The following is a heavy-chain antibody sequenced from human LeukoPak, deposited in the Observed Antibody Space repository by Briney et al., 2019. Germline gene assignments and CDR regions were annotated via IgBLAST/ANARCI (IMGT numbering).Heavy chain of an antibody. CDR3: AELGITMIGGV. J-gene: IGHJ6*04. CDR2: ISSGGSTI. V-gene: IGHV3-48*03. Sequence: GGSLRLSCAASGFTVHSNYMSWVRQAPGKGLEWVSYISSGGSTIYYADSVKGRFTISRDNAKNSLYLQMNSLRAEDTAVYYCAELGITMIGGVWGKGTTVTISS. CDR1: GFTVHSNY. D-gene: IGHD3-10*02.